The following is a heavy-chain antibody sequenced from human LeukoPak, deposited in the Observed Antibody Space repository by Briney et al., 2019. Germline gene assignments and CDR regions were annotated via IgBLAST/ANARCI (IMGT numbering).Heavy chain of an antibody. CDR1: GGSISSSNW. CDR2: IYHSGST. J-gene: IGHJ5*02. V-gene: IGHV4-4*02. CDR3: ARFVIVSSFNWFDP. Sequence: SETLSLTCAVSGGSISSSNWWSWVRQPPGKGLEWIGEIYHSGSTNYNPSLKSRVTISVDKSKNQFSLKLSSVTAADTAVYYCARFVIVSSFNWFDPWGQGTLVTVSS. D-gene: IGHD3-22*01.